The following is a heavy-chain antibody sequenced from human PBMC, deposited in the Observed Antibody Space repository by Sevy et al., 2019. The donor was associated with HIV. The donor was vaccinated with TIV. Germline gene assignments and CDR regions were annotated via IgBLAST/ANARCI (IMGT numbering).Heavy chain of an antibody. V-gene: IGHV3-33*03. Sequence: GGSLRLTCAASGFDFSTYDMHWVRQAPGKGLEWVAFISFDGNDKWYGDSVKGRFTISRDNSKNTLYVQMNTLRDEDTAVYYCAKRERSYYDSSGNYDAFDVWGQGTLVTVSS. CDR3: AKRERSYYDSSGNYDAFDV. CDR1: GFDFSTYD. D-gene: IGHD3-22*01. J-gene: IGHJ3*01. CDR2: ISFDGNDK.